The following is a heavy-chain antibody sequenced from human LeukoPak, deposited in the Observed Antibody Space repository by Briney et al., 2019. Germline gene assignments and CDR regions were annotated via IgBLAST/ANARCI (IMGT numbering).Heavy chain of an antibody. CDR2: IRYDGSNK. CDR3: AKGGYYYYYMDV. J-gene: IGHJ6*03. V-gene: IGHV3-30*02. CDR1: GFTFSSYG. Sequence: PGGSLRLSCAASGFTFSSYGMHWVRQAPGKGLEWVAFIRYDGSNKYYADSVKGRFTISRDNSKNTLYLQMNSLRAEDTAVYYCAKGGYYYYYMDVWGKGTMVTVSS.